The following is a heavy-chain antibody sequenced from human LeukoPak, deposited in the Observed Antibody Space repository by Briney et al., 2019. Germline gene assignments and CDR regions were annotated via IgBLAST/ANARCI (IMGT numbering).Heavy chain of an antibody. V-gene: IGHV4-59*01. CDR3: ARGGSQYYDILTGYYPLFDY. CDR1: GGSISSYY. D-gene: IGHD3-9*01. J-gene: IGHJ4*02. CDR2: IYYSGST. Sequence: LSETLSLTCTVSGGSISSYYWSWIRQPPGKGLEWIGYIYYSGSTNYNPSLKSRVTISVDTSKNQFSLKLSSVTAADTAVYYCARGGSQYYDILTGYYPLFDYWGQGTLVTVSS.